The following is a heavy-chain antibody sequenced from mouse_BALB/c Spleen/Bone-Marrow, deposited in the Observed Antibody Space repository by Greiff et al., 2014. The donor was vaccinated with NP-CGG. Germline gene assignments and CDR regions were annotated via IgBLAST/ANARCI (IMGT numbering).Heavy chain of an antibody. CDR2: ISNGGGST. CDR3: ARQICCPYFDY. J-gene: IGHJ2*01. V-gene: IGHV5-12-2*01. Sequence: EVKLVESGGGLVQPGGSLKLSCAASGFTFSSYTMSWVRQTPEKRLEWVAYISNGGGSTYYPDTVKGRFTIARDNAKNTLYLQMRSLKSEETAMYYCARQICCPYFDYWGQGTTLTVSS. D-gene: IGHD6-1*01. CDR1: GFTFSSYT.